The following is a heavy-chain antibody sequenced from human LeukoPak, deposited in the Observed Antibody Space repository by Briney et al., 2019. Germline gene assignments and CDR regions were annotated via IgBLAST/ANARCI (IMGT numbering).Heavy chain of an antibody. CDR3: ARSGYGDFDY. J-gene: IGHJ4*02. V-gene: IGHV3-11*01. Sequence: GGSLRLSCEASGFALSDYYMSWIRQAPGKGLEWISYMSSSGHTTYYADSLEGRFTISRDNAKNSLYLQLNSLRAGDTAMYYCARSGYGDFDYWGQGTLVTVSS. CDR2: MSSSGHTT. CDR1: GFALSDYY. D-gene: IGHD5-18*01.